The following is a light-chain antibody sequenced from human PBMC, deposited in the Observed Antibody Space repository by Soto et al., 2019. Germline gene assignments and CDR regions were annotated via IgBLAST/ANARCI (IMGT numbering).Light chain of an antibody. V-gene: IGLV2-14*01. CDR2: EVS. CDR3: SSYTSSSTLYYV. J-gene: IGLJ1*01. Sequence: QSALTQPASVSGSPGQSITISCTGTSSDVGGYNYVSWYQQHPGKAPKPMIYEVSNRPSGVSNRFSGSKSGNTASLTISGLQAEDEADYYCSSYTSSSTLYYVFGTGTKVTVL. CDR1: SSDVGGYNY.